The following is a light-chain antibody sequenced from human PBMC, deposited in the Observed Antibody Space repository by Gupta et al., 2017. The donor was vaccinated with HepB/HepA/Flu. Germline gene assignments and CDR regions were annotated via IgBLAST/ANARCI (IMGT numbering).Light chain of an antibody. CDR2: DAS. CDR3: QQYNLWPRT. Sequence: EILMTQSPAPMSVSPGERATLSCRASQSISSNLAWYQQKPGQAPRLLIYDASTRATGIPARFSGSGSGTDFTLTISSLQSEDFGVYYCQQYNLWPRTFGQGTKVEI. J-gene: IGKJ1*01. CDR1: QSISSN. V-gene: IGKV3-15*01.